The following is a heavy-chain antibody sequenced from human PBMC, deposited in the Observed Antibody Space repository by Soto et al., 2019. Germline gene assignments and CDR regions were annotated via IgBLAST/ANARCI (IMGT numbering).Heavy chain of an antibody. CDR2: IIPIFGTP. CDR3: ATNGGTDGYNFDY. V-gene: IGHV1-69*13. Sequence: ASVKVSCKASGVTFSRQDMRWVRQAPGQGLEWMGGIIPIFGTPQYAEKFQDRLTITADESTRTAYMELSSLTYEDTAMYYCATNGGTDGYNFDYWG. J-gene: IGHJ4*01. D-gene: IGHD5-12*01. CDR1: GVTFSRQD.